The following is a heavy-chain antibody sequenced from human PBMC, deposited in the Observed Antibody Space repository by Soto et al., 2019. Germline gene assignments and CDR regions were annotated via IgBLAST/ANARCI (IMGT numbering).Heavy chain of an antibody. CDR3: ARDYFDSSDYTTNWFDP. CDR1: GGSISSSSYY. V-gene: IGHV4-39*01. D-gene: IGHD3-22*01. Sequence: SETLSLTCTVSGGSISSSSYYWGWIRQPPGKGLEWIGSIYYSGSTYYNPSLKSRVTISVDTSKNQFSLKLTSVTAADTALYYCARDYFDSSDYTTNWFDPWGQGTLVTVSS. J-gene: IGHJ5*02. CDR2: IYYSGST.